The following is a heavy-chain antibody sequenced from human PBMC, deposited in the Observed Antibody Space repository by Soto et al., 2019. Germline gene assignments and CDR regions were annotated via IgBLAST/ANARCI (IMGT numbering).Heavy chain of an antibody. J-gene: IGHJ3*02. CDR2: INSDGSST. CDR3: ARVQPSLTGLHLGELSWDLGAFDI. Sequence: GGSLRLSCAASGFTFSSYWMHWVRQAPGKGLVWVSRINSDGSSTSYADSVKGRFTISRDNAKNTLYLQMNSLRAEDTAVYYCARVQPSLTGLHLGELSWDLGAFDIWGQGTMVTVSS. D-gene: IGHD3-16*02. CDR1: GFTFSSYW. V-gene: IGHV3-74*01.